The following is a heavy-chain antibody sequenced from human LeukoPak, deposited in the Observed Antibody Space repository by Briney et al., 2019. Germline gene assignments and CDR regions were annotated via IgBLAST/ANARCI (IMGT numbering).Heavy chain of an antibody. CDR3: ARDLGQYYDTSDNWFDP. CDR1: GGSFSGYY. CDR2: INHSGST. J-gene: IGHJ5*02. D-gene: IGHD3-22*01. Sequence: SETLSLTCAVYGGSFSGYYWTWIRQPPGKGLEWIGEINHSGSTNYNPSLKSRVTISVDTSKNQFSLKLTSVTAADTAVYYCARDLGQYYDTSDNWFDPWGQGTLVTVSS. V-gene: IGHV4-34*01.